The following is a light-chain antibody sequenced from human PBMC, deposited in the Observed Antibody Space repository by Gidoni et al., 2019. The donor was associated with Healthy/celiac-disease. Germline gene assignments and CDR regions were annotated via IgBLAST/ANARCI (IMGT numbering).Light chain of an antibody. CDR1: QSVSSN. J-gene: IGKJ1*01. Sequence: ELVLSQSPATLSVSPGERATLSCRASQSVSSNLAWYQQKPGQAPRRLIYGASTSATGIPARFSGSGSGTEFTLTISSLQSEDFAVYYCQQYNDWPPWTFGQGTKVEIK. CDR2: GAS. V-gene: IGKV3-15*01. CDR3: QQYNDWPPWT.